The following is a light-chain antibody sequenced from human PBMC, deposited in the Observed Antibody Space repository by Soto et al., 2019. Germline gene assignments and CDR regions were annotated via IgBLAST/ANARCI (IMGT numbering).Light chain of an antibody. CDR3: QQYGSSRT. J-gene: IGKJ1*01. CDR1: QSVSNNY. V-gene: IGKV3-20*01. CDR2: GAS. Sequence: EIVLAQSPGTLSLSPGERSTLSCRAIQSVSNNYLAWYQQKPGQAPRLLIYGASSRATGIPDRLSGSGSGTDFTLTISRLEPEDFAVYYCQQYGSSRTFGQGTKVDIK.